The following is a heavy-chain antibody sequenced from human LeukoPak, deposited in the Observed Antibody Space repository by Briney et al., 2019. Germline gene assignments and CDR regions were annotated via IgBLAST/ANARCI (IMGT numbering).Heavy chain of an antibody. Sequence: ASVKVSCKASGYTFISYGISWLRQAPGQGLEWMGWIGAYNGNTNYAQKLQGRVTMTTDTSTSTAYMELRSLRSDDTAVYYCARNKLNDFWSGPNWFDPWGQGTLVTVSS. V-gene: IGHV1-18*01. D-gene: IGHD3-3*01. CDR2: IGAYNGNT. CDR3: ARNKLNDFWSGPNWFDP. CDR1: GYTFISYG. J-gene: IGHJ5*02.